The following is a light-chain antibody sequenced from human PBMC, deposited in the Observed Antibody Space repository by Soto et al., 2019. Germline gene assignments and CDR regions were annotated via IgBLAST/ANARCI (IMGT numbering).Light chain of an antibody. V-gene: IGKV1-9*01. J-gene: IGKJ4*01. CDR3: QQLNSYPLT. CDR2: AAS. Sequence: LTQSPGTLSLSPGEIATLSCSASQDISDYLAWYQQRPGKAPKLLIYAASTLQSGVPSRFSGSGSGTEFTLTISSLQPEDFATYSCQQLNSYPLTFGGGTKVDI. CDR1: QDISDY.